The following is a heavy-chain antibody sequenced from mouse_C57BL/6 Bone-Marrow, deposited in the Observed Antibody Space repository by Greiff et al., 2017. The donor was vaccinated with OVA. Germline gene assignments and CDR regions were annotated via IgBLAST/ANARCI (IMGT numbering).Heavy chain of an antibody. CDR1: GFTFSNYW. Sequence: EVKLMESGGGLVQPGGSMKLSCVASGFTFSNYWMNWVRQSPEKGLEWVAQIRLKSDNYATHYAESVKGRFTISRDDSKSSVYLQMNNLRAEDTGIYYCTAPLDSSGYRFAYWGQGTLVTVSA. D-gene: IGHD3-2*02. J-gene: IGHJ3*01. CDR2: IRLKSDNYAT. CDR3: TAPLDSSGYRFAY. V-gene: IGHV6-3*01.